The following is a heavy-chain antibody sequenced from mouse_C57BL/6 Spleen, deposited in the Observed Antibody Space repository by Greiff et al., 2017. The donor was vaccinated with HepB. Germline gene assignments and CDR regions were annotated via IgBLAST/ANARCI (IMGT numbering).Heavy chain of an antibody. J-gene: IGHJ3*01. CDR2: INPNNGGT. V-gene: IGHV1-26*01. CDR3: ARMEGSQFAY. CDR1: GYTFTDYY. Sequence: VQLQQSGPELVKPGASVKISCKASGYTFTDYYMNWVKQSPGKSLEWIGDINPNNGGTSYNQKFKGKATLTVDKSSSTAYMELRSLTSEDSAVYYCARMEGSQFAYWGQGTLVTVSA.